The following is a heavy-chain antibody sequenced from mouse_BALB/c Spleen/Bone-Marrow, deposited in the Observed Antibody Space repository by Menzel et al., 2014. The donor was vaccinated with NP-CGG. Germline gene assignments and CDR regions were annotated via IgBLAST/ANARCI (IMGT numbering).Heavy chain of an antibody. CDR1: GYAFTNYL. J-gene: IGHJ2*01. Sequence: QVHLQQPGAELVRPGTSVKVSCKASGYAFTNYLIEWVKQRPVQGLEWIGVINPGSGGANYNAKFKGKATLTADKSSSTAYMQLSSLTSDDSAVYFCAREWTARAVDYWGQGTTLTVSS. V-gene: IGHV1-54*01. CDR2: INPGSGGA. D-gene: IGHD3-2*01. CDR3: AREWTARAVDY.